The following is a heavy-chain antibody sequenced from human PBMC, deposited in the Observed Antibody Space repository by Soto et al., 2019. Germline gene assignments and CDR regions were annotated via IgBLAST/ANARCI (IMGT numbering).Heavy chain of an antibody. V-gene: IGHV3-23*01. CDR2: MSGSGSGT. Sequence: DVQLLESGGGLVQPGGYLRLYCAASGFRFSTYDMSWVRQAPGKGLEWVSVMSGSGSGTYYADSVKGRFTISRDNSKNTLYLQMNSLRAEDTAVYYCVRQAKLTTVTANVGYYYGLDVWGQGTTVTVSS. D-gene: IGHD4-4*01. CDR3: VRQAKLTTVTANVGYYYGLDV. J-gene: IGHJ6*02. CDR1: GFRFSTYD.